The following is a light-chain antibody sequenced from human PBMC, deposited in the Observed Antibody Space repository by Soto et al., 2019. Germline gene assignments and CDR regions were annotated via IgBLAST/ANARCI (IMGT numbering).Light chain of an antibody. CDR3: SSYAGDFTVV. V-gene: IGLV2-8*01. Sequence: QSALTQPPSASGYPGQSVTMSCTGTSSDVGGYNSVSWYQHHPGEAPKLIISDVTKRPSGVPNRFSGSKSGNTASLTVSGLQADDEADYYCSSYAGDFTVVFGGGTKVTVL. CDR1: SSDVGGYNS. CDR2: DVT. J-gene: IGLJ2*01.